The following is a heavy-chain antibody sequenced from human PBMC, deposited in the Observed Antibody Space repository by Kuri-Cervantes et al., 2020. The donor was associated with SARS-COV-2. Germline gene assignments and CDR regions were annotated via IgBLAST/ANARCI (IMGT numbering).Heavy chain of an antibody. Sequence: GESLKISCAASGFTFSSYWMHWVRQALGKGLVWVSRINSDGSSTSYADSVKGRFTISRDNAKNTLYLQMNSLRAEDTAVYYCAREGYYYDSTEANREGINAFDIWGQGTMVTVSS. D-gene: IGHD3-22*01. J-gene: IGHJ3*02. V-gene: IGHV3-74*01. CDR1: GFTFSSYW. CDR3: AREGYYYDSTEANREGINAFDI. CDR2: INSDGSST.